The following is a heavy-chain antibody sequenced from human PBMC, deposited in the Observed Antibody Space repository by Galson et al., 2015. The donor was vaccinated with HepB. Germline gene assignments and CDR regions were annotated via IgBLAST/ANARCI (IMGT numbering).Heavy chain of an antibody. CDR2: ISSSSSYI. D-gene: IGHD3-16*02. CDR3: ARSTLYYDYVWGSYQL. CDR1: GFTFSSYS. J-gene: IGHJ4*02. V-gene: IGHV3-21*01. Sequence: SPRLSCAASGFTFSSYSMNWVRQAPGKGLEWVSSISSSSSYIYYADSVKGRFTISRDNAKNSLYLQMNSLRAEDTAVYYCARSTLYYDYVWGSYQLWGQGTLVTVSS.